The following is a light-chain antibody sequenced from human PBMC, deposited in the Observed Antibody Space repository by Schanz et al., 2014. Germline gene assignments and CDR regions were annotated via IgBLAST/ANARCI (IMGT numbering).Light chain of an antibody. CDR2: EVS. V-gene: IGLV2-8*01. CDR1: SSDVGGYNY. Sequence: QSALTQPPSASGSPGQSVTISCTGTSSDVGGYNYVSWYQQHPGKAPKGMIYEVSKRPSGVPDRFSGSKSGNTASLTVSGLQAEDEADYYCSSYTSSSTLIFGGGTKLTVL. CDR3: SSYTSSSTLI. J-gene: IGLJ2*01.